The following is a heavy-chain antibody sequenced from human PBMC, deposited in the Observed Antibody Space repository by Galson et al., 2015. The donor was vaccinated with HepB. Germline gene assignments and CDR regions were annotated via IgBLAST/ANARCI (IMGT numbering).Heavy chain of an antibody. J-gene: IGHJ4*02. D-gene: IGHD1-14*01. CDR2: IKQDGGEK. Sequence: SLRLSCAASGFTFSNYYMSWVRQSPGKGLEWVANIKQDGGEKHYVDSVKGRFTISGDNAKNSLYLQMNSLRAEDTAVYYCARAGVRTPNRHYFDYWGQGALVTVSS. V-gene: IGHV3-7*01. CDR1: GFTFSNYY. CDR3: ARAGVRTPNRHYFDY.